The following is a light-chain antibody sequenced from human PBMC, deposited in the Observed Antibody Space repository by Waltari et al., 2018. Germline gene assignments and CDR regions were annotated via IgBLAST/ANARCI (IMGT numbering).Light chain of an antibody. Sequence: DIVMTQSPDSLSVSLGEKATINSKSSQSVLYSSDNKNYLAWYQQKPGQPPNLLIYWASTRESGVPDRFSGSGSGTDFTLTISSLQAEDVAVYYCQQYYSTPLTFGGGTKVEIK. V-gene: IGKV4-1*01. CDR2: WAS. J-gene: IGKJ4*01. CDR1: QSVLYSSDNKNY. CDR3: QQYYSTPLT.